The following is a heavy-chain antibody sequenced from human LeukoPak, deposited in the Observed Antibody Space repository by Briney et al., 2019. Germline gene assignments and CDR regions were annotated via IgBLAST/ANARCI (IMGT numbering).Heavy chain of an antibody. D-gene: IGHD4-17*01. J-gene: IGHJ5*02. CDR1: GYSFTSYW. CDR3: ARRGGAYGPYNWFDP. Sequence: GESLKIPCKGSGYSFTSYWIGWVRQMPGKGLEWMGIIYPGDSDTRYSPSFQGQVTISADKSISTAYLQWSSLKASDTAMYYCARRGGAYGPYNWFDPWGQGTLVTVSS. CDR2: IYPGDSDT. V-gene: IGHV5-51*01.